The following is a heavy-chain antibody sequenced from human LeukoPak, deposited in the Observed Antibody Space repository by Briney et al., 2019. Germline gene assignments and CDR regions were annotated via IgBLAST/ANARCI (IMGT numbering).Heavy chain of an antibody. D-gene: IGHD3-10*01. CDR3: ARGQGSITMVRGVRQQRARSPGYFDY. V-gene: IGHV4-34*01. CDR2: INHSGST. Sequence: KPSETLSLTCAVYGGSFSGYYWSWIRQPPGKGLEWIGEINHSGSTNYNPSLKSRVTISVDTSKNQFSLKLSSVTAADTAVYYCARGQGSITMVRGVRQQRARSPGYFDYWGQGTLVTVSS. CDR1: GGSFSGYY. J-gene: IGHJ4*02.